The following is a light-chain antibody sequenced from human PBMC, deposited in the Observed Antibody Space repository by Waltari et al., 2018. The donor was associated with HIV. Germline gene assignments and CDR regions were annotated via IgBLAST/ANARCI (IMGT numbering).Light chain of an antibody. J-gene: IGLJ3*02. CDR3: SSYTGTGTWV. V-gene: IGLV2-14*03. CDR1: NNDAGGYKY. CDR2: DVT. Sequence: QSALTQPASVSGSPGQSIAISCTGTNNDAGGYKYVSWYQQHQGTAPNLVIYDVTNRPSTVSDRVTGSKSGNTASLTISGLQAEDEADYYCSSYTGTGTWVFGGGTKVTVL.